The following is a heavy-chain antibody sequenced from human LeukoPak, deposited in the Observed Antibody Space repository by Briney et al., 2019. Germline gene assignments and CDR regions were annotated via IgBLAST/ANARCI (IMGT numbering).Heavy chain of an antibody. CDR3: AKQKPRGGWGTAYFDY. J-gene: IGHJ4*02. CDR2: ISGSGGST. CDR1: GFTFSSYA. V-gene: IGHV3-23*01. D-gene: IGHD1-14*01. Sequence: GESLRLSCAASGFTFSSYAMSWVRQAPGKGLEWVSAISGSGGSTYYADSVKGRFTISRDNSKNTLYLQMNSLRAEDTAVYYCAKQKPRGGWGTAYFDYWGQGTLVTVSS.